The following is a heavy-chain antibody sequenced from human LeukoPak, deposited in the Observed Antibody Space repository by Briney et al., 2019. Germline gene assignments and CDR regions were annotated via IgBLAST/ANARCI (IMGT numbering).Heavy chain of an antibody. CDR2: IYSSGGA. CDR1: GGSFSGYY. CDR3: ARQGDTAYYYVDY. J-gene: IGHJ4*02. Sequence: PSETLSLTCTVSGGSFSGYYWTWIRQPPGKGLEWIGYIYSSGGAIYNPSLKSRVTMSVDTSNYLFTLKLKSVTAADTAVYYCARQGDTAYYYVDYWGQETLVTVSS. D-gene: IGHD5-18*01. V-gene: IGHV4-4*09.